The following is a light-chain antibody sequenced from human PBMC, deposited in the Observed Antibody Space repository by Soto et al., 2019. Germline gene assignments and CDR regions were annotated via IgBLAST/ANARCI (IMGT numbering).Light chain of an antibody. V-gene: IGLV2-14*03. CDR3: SSYNSTSTVV. J-gene: IGLJ2*01. Sequence: QSALTQPASVSGSPGQSITISCTGTSSDVGGYNYVSWYQHHPGKAPKLMIYDVSNRPSGVSNRFSGSKSDNTASLTISGLQAEDEADYYCSSYNSTSTVVFGGGTKLTVL. CDR2: DVS. CDR1: SSDVGGYNY.